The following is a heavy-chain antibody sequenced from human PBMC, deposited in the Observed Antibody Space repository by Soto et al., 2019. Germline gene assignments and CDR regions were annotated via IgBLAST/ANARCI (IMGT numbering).Heavy chain of an antibody. CDR1: GGSISSYY. D-gene: IGHD6-13*01. J-gene: IGHJ6*02. V-gene: IGHV4-59*01. CDR2: IYYSGST. CDR3: ARVLSSSWPTYYYYGMDV. Sequence: PSETPSLTCTVSGGSISSYYWSWIRQPPGKGLEWIGYIYYSGSTNYNPSLKSRVTISVDTSKNQFSLKLSSVTAADTAVYYCARVLSSSWPTYYYYGMDVWGQGTTGTV.